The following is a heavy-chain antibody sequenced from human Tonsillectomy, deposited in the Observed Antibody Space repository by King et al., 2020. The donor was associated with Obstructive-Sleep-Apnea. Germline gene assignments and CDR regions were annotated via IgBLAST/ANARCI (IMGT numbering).Heavy chain of an antibody. CDR2: ISGTGGST. J-gene: IGHJ6*02. V-gene: IGHV3-23*04. Sequence: VQLVESGGGLVQPGGSLRLSCAASGFTFSSYALTWVRQAPGKGLEWVSAISGTGGSTYYADSVKGRFTISRDNSKNTLYLQMNSLRAEDPAVYYCAKGTHGYCSSTSCYGAMDVWGQVTTVTVSS. CDR1: GFTFSSYA. D-gene: IGHD2-2*01. CDR3: AKGTHGYCSSTSCYGAMDV.